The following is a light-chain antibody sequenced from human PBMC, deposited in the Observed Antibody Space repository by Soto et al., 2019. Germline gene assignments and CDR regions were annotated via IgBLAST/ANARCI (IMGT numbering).Light chain of an antibody. CDR1: QSSSSQY. CDR3: QDFAYPEWT. Sequence: VLTQSPDTLSLSPGERATLSCRASQSSSSQYLAWYQQRPGQPPRLLTYGVFIRANGIPDRFSGSGFGSDFTLTISRLETEDFAVYYCQDFAYPEWTSGQGTKV. V-gene: IGKV3-20*01. CDR2: GVF. J-gene: IGKJ1*01.